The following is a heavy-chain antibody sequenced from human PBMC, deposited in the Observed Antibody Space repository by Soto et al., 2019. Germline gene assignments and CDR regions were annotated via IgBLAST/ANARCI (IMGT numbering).Heavy chain of an antibody. D-gene: IGHD3-10*01. CDR1: GGTFSSYA. V-gene: IGHV1-69*13. CDR3: ARELYGSGPGGMDV. CDR2: IIPIFGTA. Sequence: ASVKVSCKASGGTFSSYAISWVRQAPGQGLEWMGGIIPIFGTANYAQKFQGRVTITADESTSTAYMELSSLSSEDTAVYYCARELYGSGPGGMDVWGQGTTVTVSS. J-gene: IGHJ6*02.